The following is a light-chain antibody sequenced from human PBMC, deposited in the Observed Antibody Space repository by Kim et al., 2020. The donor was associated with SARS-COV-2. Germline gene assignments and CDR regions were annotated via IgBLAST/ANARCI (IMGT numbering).Light chain of an antibody. V-gene: IGLV1-47*01. J-gene: IGLJ3*02. CDR1: SSNIGPNY. CDR2: RSD. CDR3: AAWDDTLSCRV. Sequence: GQRVTISCSGSSSNIGPNYVYWYHLVPGTAPKVLIYRSDQRPSGVPDRFSGSKSGTSASLAISGLRSEDEADYYCAAWDDTLSCRVFGGGTKVTVL.